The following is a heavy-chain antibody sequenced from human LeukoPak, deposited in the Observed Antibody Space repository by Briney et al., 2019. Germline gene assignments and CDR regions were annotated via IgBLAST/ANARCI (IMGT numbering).Heavy chain of an antibody. V-gene: IGHV4-30-2*01. CDR2: IYHSGST. D-gene: IGHD6-13*01. CDR3: ARVAAAAGPDY. CDR1: GGSISSGGYS. Sequence: SETLSLTCAVSGGSISSGGYSWSWIRQPPGKGLEWIGYIYHSGSTYYNPSLKSRVTISVDTSKNQFSLKLSSVTAADTAVYYCARVAAAAGPDYWGQGTLVTVSS. J-gene: IGHJ4*02.